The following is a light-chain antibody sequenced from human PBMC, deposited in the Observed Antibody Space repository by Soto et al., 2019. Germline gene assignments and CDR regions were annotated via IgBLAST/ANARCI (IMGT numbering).Light chain of an antibody. Sequence: QTVVTQSSSASASLGSSVKLTCTLSSGHSSYIIAWHQQQPGKAPRYLMKLGGSGSYNKGSGVPDRFSGSRSGADRYLTISNLQLEEEADYYCDTWDSNSLVFGGGTQLTVL. CDR3: DTWDSNSLV. V-gene: IGLV4-60*02. J-gene: IGLJ2*01. CDR2: LGGSGSY. CDR1: SGHSSYI.